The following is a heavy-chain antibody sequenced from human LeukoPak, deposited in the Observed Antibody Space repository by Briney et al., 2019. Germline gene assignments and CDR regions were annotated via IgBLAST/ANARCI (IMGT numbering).Heavy chain of an antibody. CDR2: IWYDGSNK. J-gene: IGHJ4*02. D-gene: IGHD3-22*01. V-gene: IGHV3-33*08. CDR1: GFSFSSYG. Sequence: GRSLRLSCAASGFSFSSYGMHWVRQAPGKGLEWVAVIWYDGSNKYYADSVKGRFTISRDNSKNTLYLQMNSLRAEDTAVYYCARETTYYYDSSGYSPYFDYWGQGTLVTVSS. CDR3: ARETTYYYDSSGYSPYFDY.